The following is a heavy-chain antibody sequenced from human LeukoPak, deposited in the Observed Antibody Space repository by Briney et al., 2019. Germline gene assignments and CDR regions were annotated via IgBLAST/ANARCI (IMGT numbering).Heavy chain of an antibody. Sequence: GGSLRLSCAMSGFTFTNYAMTWVRQAPGKGLEWVSTIGGGDGSTHYADSVKGRFTISRDNSKNTLYLQMNSLRAEDTAVYYCAKAGYSGPTWVDYWGQGTLVTVSS. CDR2: IGGGDGST. D-gene: IGHD5-12*01. CDR1: GFTFTNYA. CDR3: AKAGYSGPTWVDY. V-gene: IGHV3-23*01. J-gene: IGHJ4*02.